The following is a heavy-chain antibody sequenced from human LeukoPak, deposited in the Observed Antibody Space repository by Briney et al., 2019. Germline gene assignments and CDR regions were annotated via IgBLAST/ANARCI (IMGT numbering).Heavy chain of an antibody. J-gene: IGHJ4*02. V-gene: IGHV4-59*01. CDR2: IYYSGXX. CDR1: GGSIXXXX. CDR3: ARGKGYFDY. Sequence: PSETLSLTXTVSGGSIXXXXXXXXXQXPXKXLEXXGYIYYSGXXNXNPXLKXXXXXXXXXSKNQFSLKLSSVTAADTAVYYCARGKGYFDYWGQGTLVTVSS.